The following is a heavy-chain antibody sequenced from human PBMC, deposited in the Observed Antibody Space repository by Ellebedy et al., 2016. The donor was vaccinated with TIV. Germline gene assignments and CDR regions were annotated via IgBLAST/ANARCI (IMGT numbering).Heavy chain of an antibody. D-gene: IGHD6-19*01. CDR3: ARAVAGTDPADY. Sequence: GGSLRLSXAASGFTFSSYWMHWVRQAPGKGLVWVSRINSDGSSTSYADSVKGRFTISRDNAKNTLYLQMNSLRAEDTAVYYCARAVAGTDPADYWGQGTLVTVSS. CDR2: INSDGSST. V-gene: IGHV3-74*01. J-gene: IGHJ4*02. CDR1: GFTFSSYW.